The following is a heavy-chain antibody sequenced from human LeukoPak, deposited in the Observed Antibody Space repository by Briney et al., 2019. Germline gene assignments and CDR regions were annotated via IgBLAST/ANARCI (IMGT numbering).Heavy chain of an antibody. CDR3: ASSWAYFDS. Sequence: GGSLRLSCAASGFSFSTYGMNWVRQAPGKGLEWVAVISYDGSNKYYADSVKGRFTISRDNSKNTLYLQMNSPRAEDTAVYYCASSWAYFDSWGQGTLVTVSS. D-gene: IGHD6-13*01. J-gene: IGHJ4*02. CDR1: GFSFSTYG. CDR2: ISYDGSNK. V-gene: IGHV3-30*03.